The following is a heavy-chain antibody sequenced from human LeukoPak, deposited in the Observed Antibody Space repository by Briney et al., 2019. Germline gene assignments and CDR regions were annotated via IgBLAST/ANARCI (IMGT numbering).Heavy chain of an antibody. CDR3: ARDPHYHDRSGSFV. D-gene: IGHD3-22*01. CDR2: IYYSGSA. CDR1: GGSISSGDFF. Sequence: SETLSLTCAVSGGSISSGDFFCSWIRQPPGKGLEWIGYIYYSGSASYNPSLKSRLTISVDTSKNQFSLKLSPVTAADTAVYYCARDPHYHDRSGSFVWGQGTMVTVSS. V-gene: IGHV4-30-4*08. J-gene: IGHJ3*01.